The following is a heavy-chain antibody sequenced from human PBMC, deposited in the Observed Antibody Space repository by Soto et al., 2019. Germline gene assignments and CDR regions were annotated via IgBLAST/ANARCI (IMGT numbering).Heavy chain of an antibody. D-gene: IGHD6-19*01. CDR2: IYDSGST. CDR1: GGSISSYY. J-gene: IGHJ4*02. CDR3: ARVAVAGTRVDY. Sequence: SETLSLTCTVSGGSISSYYWSWIRQPPGKGLEWIGYIYDSGSTNYNPSLKSRVTISVDKSKNQFSLKLSSVTAADTAVYYCARVAVAGTRVDYWGQGTLVTVS. V-gene: IGHV4-59*12.